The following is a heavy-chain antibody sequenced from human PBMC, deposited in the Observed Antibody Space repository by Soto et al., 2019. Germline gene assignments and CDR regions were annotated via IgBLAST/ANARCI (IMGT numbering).Heavy chain of an antibody. CDR1: GFSLSTSGVG. D-gene: IGHD3-3*01. J-gene: IGHJ4*02. CDR3: PHILPWSGYHPDY. V-gene: IGHV2-5*02. Sequence: QITLKESGPTLVKPTQTLTLTCTFSGFSLSTSGVGVGWIRQPPGKALECLALLYWDDDKRHSPSLKSRLTSTKDTSQIHGVPTFTNMDPVDTATYYRPHILPWSGYHPDYWGQVTLVTVS. CDR2: LYWDDDK.